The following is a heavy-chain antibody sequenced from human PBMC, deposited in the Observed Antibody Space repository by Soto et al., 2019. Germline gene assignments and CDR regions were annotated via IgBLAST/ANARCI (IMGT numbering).Heavy chain of an antibody. CDR1: GGSFSNNNW. J-gene: IGHJ4*02. Sequence: QVQLQESGPGLVKPSGTLSLSCAVSGGSFSNNNWWSWVRQSPGNGLEWIGEIHHSGGTSYNPSLESRATLSVDKSKNELSLRLNYVTAADTAVYYCTKNSAYALDYWGLGILVTVSS. V-gene: IGHV4-4*02. D-gene: IGHD5-12*01. CDR2: IHHSGGT. CDR3: TKNSAYALDY.